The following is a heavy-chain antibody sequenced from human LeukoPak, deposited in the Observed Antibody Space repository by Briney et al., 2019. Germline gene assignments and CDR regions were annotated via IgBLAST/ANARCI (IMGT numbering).Heavy chain of an antibody. CDR2: IWYDGSNK. Sequence: GRSLRLSCAASGFTFSSYGMHWVRQAPGKGLEWVAVIWYDGSNKYYADSVKGRFTISRDNSKNTLYLQMNSLRAEDTAVYYCAKDNLWQWLLDYWGQGTLVTVSS. CDR1: GFTFSSYG. J-gene: IGHJ4*02. CDR3: AKDNLWQWLLDY. V-gene: IGHV3-33*06. D-gene: IGHD6-19*01.